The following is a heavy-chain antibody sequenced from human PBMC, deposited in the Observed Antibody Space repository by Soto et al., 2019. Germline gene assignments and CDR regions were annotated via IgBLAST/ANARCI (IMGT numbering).Heavy chain of an antibody. V-gene: IGHV4-30-4*01. CDR2: IYYSGST. Sequence: PSETLSLTCTVSGGSISSGDYYWSWIRQPPGKGLEWIGYIYYSGSTYYNPSLKSRVTISVDTSKNQFSLKLSSVTAADTAAYYCARVRVDYYDSSGYYLFDYWGQGTLVTVSS. J-gene: IGHJ4*02. CDR1: GGSISSGDYY. CDR3: ARVRVDYYDSSGYYLFDY. D-gene: IGHD3-22*01.